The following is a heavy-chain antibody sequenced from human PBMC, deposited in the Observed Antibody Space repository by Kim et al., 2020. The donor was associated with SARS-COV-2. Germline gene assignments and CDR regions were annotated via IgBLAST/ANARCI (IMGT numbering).Heavy chain of an antibody. CDR2: IKSKTDGGTT. D-gene: IGHD3-22*01. V-gene: IGHV3-15*01. CDR1: GFTFSNAW. Sequence: GGSLRLSCAASGFTFSNAWMSWVRQAPEKGLEWVGRIKSKTDGGTTDYAAPVKGRFTISRDDSKNTLYLQMNSLKTEDTAVYYCTTDPPNYYDSSGYYPFGFDPWGQGTLVTVSS. J-gene: IGHJ5*02. CDR3: TTDPPNYYDSSGYYPFGFDP.